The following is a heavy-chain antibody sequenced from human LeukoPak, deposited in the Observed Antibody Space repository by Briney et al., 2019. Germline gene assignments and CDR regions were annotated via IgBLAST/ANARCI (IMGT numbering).Heavy chain of an antibody. CDR1: GGSISSYY. Sequence: SETLSLTCTVSGGSISSYYWSWIRQPAGKGLEWIGRIYTSGSTNYNPSLKSRVTMSVDTSKNQFSLKLSSVTAADTAVYYCARGSRSGSYNAFDIWGQGTMVTVSS. CDR3: ARGSRSGSYNAFDI. CDR2: IYTSGST. J-gene: IGHJ3*02. V-gene: IGHV4-4*07. D-gene: IGHD1-26*01.